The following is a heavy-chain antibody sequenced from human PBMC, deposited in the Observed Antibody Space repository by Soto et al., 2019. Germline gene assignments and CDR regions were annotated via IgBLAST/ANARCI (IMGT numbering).Heavy chain of an antibody. D-gene: IGHD3-22*01. CDR1: GWSFSGYY. J-gene: IGHJ6*02. CDR2: INHSGST. Sequence: LSETLSLTCPFYGWSFSGYYWSWIRQPPGKGLEWIGEINHSGSTNYNPSLKSRVNMSVDTSKNQFSLRLSSVTAADTAVYYCARGQLFYYESSGYPRYNSYYGMNVWRLVT. CDR3: ARGQLFYYESSGYPRYNSYYGMNV. V-gene: IGHV4-34*01.